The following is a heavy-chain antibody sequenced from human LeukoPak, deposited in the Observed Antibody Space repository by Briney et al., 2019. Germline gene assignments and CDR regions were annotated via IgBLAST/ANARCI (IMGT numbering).Heavy chain of an antibody. CDR3: AKGARWELPLDY. CDR2: ISGSGGRT. V-gene: IGHV3-23*01. Sequence: GGSLRLSCAASGFTFSSYAMSWVRQAPGKGLEWVSAISGSGGRTYYADSVKGRFTISRDNSTDTLYLQMNSLRADDTAVYYCAKGARWELPLDYWGQGTLVTVSS. CDR1: GFTFSSYA. D-gene: IGHD1-26*01. J-gene: IGHJ4*02.